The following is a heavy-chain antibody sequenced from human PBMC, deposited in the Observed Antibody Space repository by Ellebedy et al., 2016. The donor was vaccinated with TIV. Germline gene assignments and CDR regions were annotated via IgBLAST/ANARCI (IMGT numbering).Heavy chain of an antibody. V-gene: IGHV3-74*01. CDR2: IKTDGSYT. Sequence: PGGSLRLSCVASGFTFSTSWMHWVRQASGKGLVWVSRIKTDGSYTTYADSVKGRFTISRDNAKNTLYLQMNSLRAEDTAVYYCAAKRSGYFDLWGRGTLVTVSS. CDR3: AAKRSGYFDL. D-gene: IGHD4/OR15-4a*01. J-gene: IGHJ2*01. CDR1: GFTFSTSW.